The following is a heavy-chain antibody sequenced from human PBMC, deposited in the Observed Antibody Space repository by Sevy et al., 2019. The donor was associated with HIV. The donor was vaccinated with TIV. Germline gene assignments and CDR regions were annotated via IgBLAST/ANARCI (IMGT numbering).Heavy chain of an antibody. CDR1: GYTFTSYG. V-gene: IGHV1-18*01. Sequence: ASVKVSCKASGYTFTSYGISWVRQAPGQGLEWMGWISAYNGNTNYAQKLQGRVTMTTDTSTSTAYMELRSLRSDDTAVYYCVREDCSSTSCYTRDYYYGMDVWGQGTTVTVSS. CDR2: ISAYNGNT. J-gene: IGHJ6*02. D-gene: IGHD2-2*02. CDR3: VREDCSSTSCYTRDYYYGMDV.